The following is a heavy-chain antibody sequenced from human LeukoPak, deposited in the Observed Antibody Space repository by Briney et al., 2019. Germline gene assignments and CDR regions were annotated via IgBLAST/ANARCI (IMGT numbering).Heavy chain of an antibody. CDR3: AKDMNSYGSGSSYNPWGPFDS. V-gene: IGHV3-9*01. D-gene: IGHD3-10*01. Sequence: GRSLRLSCAASGFTFDNYAMHWVRQAPGKGLEWVSGIAWNSGNTGFAVSVKGRFTISTDNAENSLSLQMNNLTPEDTAFYFCAKDMNSYGSGSSYNPWGPFDSWGQGTLVTVSS. CDR1: GFTFDNYA. J-gene: IGHJ4*02. CDR2: IAWNSGNT.